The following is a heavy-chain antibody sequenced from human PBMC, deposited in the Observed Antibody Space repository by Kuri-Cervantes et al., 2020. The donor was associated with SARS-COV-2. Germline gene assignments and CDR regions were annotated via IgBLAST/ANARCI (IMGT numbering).Heavy chain of an antibody. J-gene: IGHJ4*02. V-gene: IGHV3-23*01. Sequence: GESLKIPCAASGFTFSSHAMIWVRQAPGKGLEWVSSISGSGGATYYADSAKGRFTISRDNSKNTLSLQMNSLRAEDTAVYYCAKPLGYSGYDPPDYWGQGTLVTVSS. D-gene: IGHD5-12*01. CDR1: GFTFSSHA. CDR3: AKPLGYSGYDPPDY. CDR2: ISGSGGAT.